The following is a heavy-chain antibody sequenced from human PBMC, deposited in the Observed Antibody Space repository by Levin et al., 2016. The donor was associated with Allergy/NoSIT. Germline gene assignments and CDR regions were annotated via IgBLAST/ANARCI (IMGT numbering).Heavy chain of an antibody. D-gene: IGHD5-24*01. CDR3: AKPPDGYNRGY. V-gene: IGHV3-23*01. Sequence: WIRQPPGKGLEWVSGISGSGDSTNYADSVKGRFTISRDNSKNTLYLQMNSLRVEDTAAYYCAKPPDGYNRGYWGQGTLVTVSS. J-gene: IGHJ4*02. CDR2: ISGSGDST.